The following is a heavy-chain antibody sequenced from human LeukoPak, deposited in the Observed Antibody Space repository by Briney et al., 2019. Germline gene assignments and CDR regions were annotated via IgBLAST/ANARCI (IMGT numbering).Heavy chain of an antibody. CDR1: EFGFSNFW. CDR3: ARGGNHGDYWYFDQ. CDR2: IKQDGSEK. J-gene: IGHJ2*01. Sequence: PGGSLRLSCSASEFGFSNFWMSWVRQAPGKGPEWVANIKQDGSEKYYVDSVKGRFTISRDNAETSLHLQMNSLRAEDTAVYYCARGGNHGDYWYFDQWGRGTLVTVSS. V-gene: IGHV3-7*01. D-gene: IGHD4-17*01.